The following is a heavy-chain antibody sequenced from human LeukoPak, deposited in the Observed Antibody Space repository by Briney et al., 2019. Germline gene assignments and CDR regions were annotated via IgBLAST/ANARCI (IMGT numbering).Heavy chain of an antibody. V-gene: IGHV3-21*06. CDR2: ISGSSSHR. D-gene: IGHD6-25*01. CDR3: ASAFPPLRTSAAGDY. CDR1: GFSFSDYD. J-gene: IGHJ4*02. Sequence: GGSLRLSCTASGFSFSDYDMNWGRQGPGKGLEWGSPISGSSSHRYYADSAKGRFTISRDNEKSSLYLQMTSLRAEDTAVYYCASAFPPLRTSAAGDYWGQGTLVTVSS.